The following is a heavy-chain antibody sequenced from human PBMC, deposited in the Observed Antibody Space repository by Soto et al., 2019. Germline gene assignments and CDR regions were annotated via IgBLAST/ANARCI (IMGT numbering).Heavy chain of an antibody. V-gene: IGHV1-69*02. CDR1: GGTFSSYT. CDR2: IIPILGIA. Sequence: QVQLVQSGAEVKKPGSSVKVSCKASGGTFSSYTISWVRQAPGQGLEWMGRIIPILGIANYAQKFQGRVTITADKATSTAYMELSSLRSEDTAVYYCVPGGYDSSGYSRGWFDPWGQGTLVTVSS. CDR3: VPGGYDSSGYSRGWFDP. D-gene: IGHD3-22*01. J-gene: IGHJ5*02.